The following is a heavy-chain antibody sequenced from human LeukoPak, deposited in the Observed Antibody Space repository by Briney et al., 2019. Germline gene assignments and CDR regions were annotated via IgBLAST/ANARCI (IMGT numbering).Heavy chain of an antibody. Sequence: GASVTVSCKASGYTFTSYGISWVRQAPGQGLEWMGWISAYNGNTNYAQKLQGRVTMTTDTSTSTAYMELRSLRSDDTAVYYCARVVSPTVTEYNWFDPWGQGTLVTVSS. J-gene: IGHJ5*02. CDR3: ARVVSPTVTEYNWFDP. CDR2: ISAYNGNT. CDR1: GYTFTSYG. V-gene: IGHV1-18*01. D-gene: IGHD4-17*01.